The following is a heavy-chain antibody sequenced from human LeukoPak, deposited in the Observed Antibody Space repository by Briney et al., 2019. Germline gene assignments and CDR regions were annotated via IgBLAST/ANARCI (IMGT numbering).Heavy chain of an antibody. CDR2: IYPGNSDT. CDR1: GYSFTSYW. V-gene: IGHV5-51*01. D-gene: IGHD3-10*01. CDR3: ARRGHGSGSYSDY. Sequence: GESLKIFCKGSGYSFTSYWIGWVRQMPGKGLEWMGIIYPGNSDTRSSPSFQGQVTITADKSISTAYLQWSSLKASDTAMYYCARRGHGSGSYSDYWGQGTLVTVSS. J-gene: IGHJ4*02.